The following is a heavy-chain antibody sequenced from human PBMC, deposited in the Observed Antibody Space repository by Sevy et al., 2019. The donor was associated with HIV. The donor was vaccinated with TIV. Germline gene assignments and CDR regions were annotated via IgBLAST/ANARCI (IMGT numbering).Heavy chain of an antibody. V-gene: IGHV4-61*01. CDR1: GASVSAANDY. CDR3: ARDQYYDIGTGLYAMDV. CDR2: VYYFGST. D-gene: IGHD3-9*01. Sequence: SETLSLTCSVSGASVSAANDYWSWIRQPPGKGLEWIGNVYYFGSTNYNPSLKSRVTISLDTSKKQFSLKLSSVTAADTAVYYCARDQYYDIGTGLYAMDVWGPGTTVTVSS. J-gene: IGHJ6*02.